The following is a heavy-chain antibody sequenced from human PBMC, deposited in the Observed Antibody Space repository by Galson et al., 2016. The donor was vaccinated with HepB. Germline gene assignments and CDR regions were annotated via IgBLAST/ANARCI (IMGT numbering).Heavy chain of an antibody. D-gene: IGHD2-2*01. Sequence: SLRLSCAASGFTFNNYGMTWVRQPPGKGLEVVSSISRSGDSTDDADSVKAQFTTSRDNSKNTLYLQMNSLRAEDTAVYDCVQGSTAPAVWGKGTAVTVSS. V-gene: IGHV3-23*01. J-gene: IGHJ6*04. CDR2: ISRSGDST. CDR1: GFTFNNYG. CDR3: VQGSTAPAV.